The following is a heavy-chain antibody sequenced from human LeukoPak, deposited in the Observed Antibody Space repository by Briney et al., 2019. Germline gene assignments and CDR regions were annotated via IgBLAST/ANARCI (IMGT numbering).Heavy chain of an antibody. CDR3: ARAYSSTSETQFDY. CDR1: GFTFSSYY. D-gene: IGHD6-13*01. J-gene: IGHJ4*02. V-gene: IGHV1-2*02. CDR2: INPNSGGT. Sequence: ASAKVSCKASGFTFSSYYMYWVRQAPGQGLEWMGWINPNSGGTNYAQNFQGRVTMTRDTSISTAYMELSRLRSDDTAVYYCARAYSSTSETQFDYWGQGTLVTVSS.